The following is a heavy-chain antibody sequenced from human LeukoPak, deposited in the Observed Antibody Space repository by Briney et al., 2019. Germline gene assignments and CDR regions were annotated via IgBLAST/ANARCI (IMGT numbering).Heavy chain of an antibody. V-gene: IGHV4-34*01. CDR2: INHSGST. D-gene: IGHD6-19*01. CDR1: GGSFSGYY. CDR3: ARGLKRIPYSSGLTDAFDI. J-gene: IGHJ3*02. Sequence: SETLSLTCAVYGGSFSGYYWSWIRQPPGKGLEWIGEINHSGSTNYNPSLKSRVTISVDTSKNQFSLKLSSVTAADTAVYYCARGLKRIPYSSGLTDAFDIWGQGTMVTVSS.